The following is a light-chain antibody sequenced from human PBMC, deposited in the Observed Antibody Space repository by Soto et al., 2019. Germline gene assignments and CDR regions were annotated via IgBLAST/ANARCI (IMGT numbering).Light chain of an antibody. CDR2: DVS. J-gene: IGLJ1*01. Sequence: QSALTQPRSVSGSPGQSVTISCTGTSSDVGGYNYVSWYQEQPVKAPKLMIYDVSKRPSGVPDRFSGSKSGNTASLTISGLQAEDEADYYCCSYAGSYSYVFGTGTKVTVL. V-gene: IGLV2-11*01. CDR3: CSYAGSYSYV. CDR1: SSDVGGYNY.